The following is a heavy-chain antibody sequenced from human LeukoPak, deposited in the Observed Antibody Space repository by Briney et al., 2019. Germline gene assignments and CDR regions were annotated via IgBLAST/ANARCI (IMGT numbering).Heavy chain of an antibody. D-gene: IGHD6-19*01. CDR2: ISRSSSGI. CDR1: GFTLSDYS. V-gene: IGHV3-48*04. J-gene: IGHJ2*01. Sequence: GGSLRLSCAASGFTLSDYSMNWVRQAPGKGLEWVSYISRSSSGIYYADSVKGRFTISRDNAKNSLYLQMNSLRAEDTAVYYCARTESPGIAVAGTNYWYFDLWGRGTLVTVSS. CDR3: ARTESPGIAVAGTNYWYFDL.